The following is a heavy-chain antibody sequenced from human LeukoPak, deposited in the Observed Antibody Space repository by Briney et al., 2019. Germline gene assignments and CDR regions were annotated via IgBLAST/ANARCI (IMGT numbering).Heavy chain of an antibody. CDR2: ISGSGVGT. D-gene: IGHD3-3*01. J-gene: IGHJ4*02. CDR3: ARDYDFWSGYYSFDY. V-gene: IGHV3-23*01. Sequence: GGSLRLSCAASGFTFSSYTMNWVRQAPGKGLESVSSISGSGVGTYYADSVKGRFTISRDNSWNTLYLQMNSLRAEDTAVYYCARDYDFWSGYYSFDYWGQGTLVTVSS. CDR1: GFTFSSYT.